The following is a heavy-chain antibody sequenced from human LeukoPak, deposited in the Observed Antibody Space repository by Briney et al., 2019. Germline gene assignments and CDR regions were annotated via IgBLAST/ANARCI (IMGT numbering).Heavy chain of an antibody. Sequence: PSETLSLTCTVSGGSISSGDYYWSWIRQPPGKGLEWIGYIYYSGSTYYNPSLKSRVTISVDTSKNQFSLKLSSVTAADTAVYYCARGHYYDSSGYSNEYYFDYWGQGTLVTVSS. CDR1: GGSISSGDYY. D-gene: IGHD3-22*01. J-gene: IGHJ4*02. CDR3: ARGHYYDSSGYSNEYYFDY. CDR2: IYYSGST. V-gene: IGHV4-30-4*01.